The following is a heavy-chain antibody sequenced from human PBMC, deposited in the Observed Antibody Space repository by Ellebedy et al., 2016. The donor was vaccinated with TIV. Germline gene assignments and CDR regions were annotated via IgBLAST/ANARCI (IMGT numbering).Heavy chain of an antibody. CDR1: GFTVSSNY. Sequence: GESLKISXAASGFTVSSNYMSWVRQAPGKGLEWVSAISGSGGSTYYADSVKGRFTISRDNSKNTLYLQMNSLRAEDTAVYYCAKDPGYSSHYWGQGTLVTVSS. J-gene: IGHJ4*02. CDR2: ISGSGGST. CDR3: AKDPGYSSHY. V-gene: IGHV3-23*01. D-gene: IGHD5-18*01.